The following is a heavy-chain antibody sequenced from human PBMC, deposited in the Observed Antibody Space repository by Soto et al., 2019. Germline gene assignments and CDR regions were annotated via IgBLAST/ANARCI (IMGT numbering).Heavy chain of an antibody. D-gene: IGHD2-2*01. V-gene: IGHV5-51*01. J-gene: IGHJ6*03. Sequence: GESLKISCKGSGYSFTSYWIGWVRQMPGKGLEWMGIIYPGDSDTRYSPSFQGQVTISAAKSISTAYLQWSSLKASDTAMYYCARYCSSTSCYLSQNRLVTGSLEPYYYMDVWGKGTTVTVSS. CDR1: GYSFTSYW. CDR2: IYPGDSDT. CDR3: ARYCSSTSCYLSQNRLVTGSLEPYYYMDV.